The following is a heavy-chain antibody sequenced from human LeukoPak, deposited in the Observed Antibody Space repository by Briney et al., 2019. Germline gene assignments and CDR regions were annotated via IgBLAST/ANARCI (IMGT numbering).Heavy chain of an antibody. CDR1: GFTFSGYA. CDR2: ISGSGGST. J-gene: IGHJ4*02. CDR3: AKDRDGGRYFDY. D-gene: IGHD2-15*01. Sequence: GGSLRLSCAASGFTFSGYAMSWVRQAPGKWLEWVSAISGSGGSTYYADSVKGRFTISRDNSKNTLYLQMNSLRAEDTAVYYCAKDRDGGRYFDYWGQGTLVTVSS. V-gene: IGHV3-23*01.